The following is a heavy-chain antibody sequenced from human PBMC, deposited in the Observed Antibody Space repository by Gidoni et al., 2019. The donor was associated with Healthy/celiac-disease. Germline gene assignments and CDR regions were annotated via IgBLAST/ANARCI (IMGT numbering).Heavy chain of an antibody. CDR3: ATGVVNDY. J-gene: IGHJ4*02. Sequence: EVQLLESGGGLIQPGGSLRLSCAACGFTVSSSYMSWVRQAPGKGLEWVSVFYISGSTYYTDTMKGRFTISRDNSKNTLYLQMNSLRAEDTAVYYCATGVVNDYWGQGTLVTVSS. V-gene: IGHV3-53*01. D-gene: IGHD3-22*01. CDR1: GFTVSSSY. CDR2: FYISGST.